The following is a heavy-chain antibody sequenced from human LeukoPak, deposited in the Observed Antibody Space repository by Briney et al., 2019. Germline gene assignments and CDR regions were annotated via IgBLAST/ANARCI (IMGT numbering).Heavy chain of an antibody. D-gene: IGHD4-17*01. CDR2: IYSGGST. CDR1: GFTVSRNY. J-gene: IGHJ5*02. V-gene: IGHV3-66*01. CDR3: ARFIDGDYVYSDWFDP. Sequence: GGSLRLSCAASGFTVSRNYMSWVRQAPGKGLEWVSVIYSGGSTYYADSVKGRFTISRDNSKNTLYLQMNSLRAEDTAVYYCARFIDGDYVYSDWFDPWGQGTLVTVSS.